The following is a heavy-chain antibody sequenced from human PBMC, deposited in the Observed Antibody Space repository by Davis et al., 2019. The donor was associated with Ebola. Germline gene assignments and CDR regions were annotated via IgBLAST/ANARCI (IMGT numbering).Heavy chain of an antibody. Sequence: PGGSLRLSCEGSGDTFTNYWIAWVRQMPGKGLEWMGIIYPGDSATRYSPSFLDQVTISVDKSISTAYLQWSSLKASDSAMYYCARHAAGDYAIFDYWGQGTLVTVSS. CDR3: ARHAAGDYAIFDY. J-gene: IGHJ4*02. D-gene: IGHD4-17*01. V-gene: IGHV5-51*01. CDR2: IYPGDSAT. CDR1: GDTFTNYW.